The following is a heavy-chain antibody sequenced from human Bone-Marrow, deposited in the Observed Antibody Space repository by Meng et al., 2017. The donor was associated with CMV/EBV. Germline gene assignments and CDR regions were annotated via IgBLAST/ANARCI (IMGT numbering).Heavy chain of an antibody. CDR2: INPNSGGT. CDR3: ARGPGYSYGFHYYYYYGMDV. CDR1: GYTFTGYY. D-gene: IGHD5-18*01. Sequence: ASVKVSCKASGYTFTGYYMHWVRQAPGQGLEWMGWINPNSGGTNYAQKFQGRVTMTRDTSISTAYMELSRLRSDDTAVYYCARGPGYSYGFHYYYYYGMDVWGQGTTVTVSS. V-gene: IGHV1-2*02. J-gene: IGHJ6*02.